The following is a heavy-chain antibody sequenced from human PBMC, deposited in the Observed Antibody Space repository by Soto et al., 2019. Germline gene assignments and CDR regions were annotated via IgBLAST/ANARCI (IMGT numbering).Heavy chain of an antibody. V-gene: IGHV3-23*01. J-gene: IGHJ3*02. D-gene: IGHD3-22*01. CDR2: ISGSGGST. CDR1: GFTFSSYA. Sequence: EVQLLESGGGLVQPGGSLRLSRAASGFTFSSYAMSWVREAPGKGLEWVSAISGSGGSTYYADSVKGRFTISRDNSKNTLYLQMNRLRADDTAVYYCAKDLRYLSSMIVVVIEVGAFDIWGQGTMVTVSS. CDR3: AKDLRYLSSMIVVVIEVGAFDI.